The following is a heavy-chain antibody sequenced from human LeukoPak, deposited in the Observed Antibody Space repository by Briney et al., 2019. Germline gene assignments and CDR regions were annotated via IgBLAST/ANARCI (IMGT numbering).Heavy chain of an antibody. CDR1: GFTFSSYW. Sequence: GGSLRLSCAASGFTFSSYWMSWVRQAPGKGLEWVANIKQDGSEQYYVDSVKGRFTISRDNAKKSLYLQMNSLRAEDTAVYYCARHHFSSGWYFDYWGQGTLVTVSS. D-gene: IGHD6-19*01. J-gene: IGHJ4*02. CDR2: IKQDGSEQ. V-gene: IGHV3-7*03. CDR3: ARHHFSSGWYFDY.